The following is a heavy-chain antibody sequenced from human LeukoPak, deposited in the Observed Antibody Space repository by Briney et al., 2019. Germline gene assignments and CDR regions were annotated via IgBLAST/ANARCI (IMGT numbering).Heavy chain of an antibody. V-gene: IGHV4-59*01. Sequence: SETLSLTCTVSGGSISSYYWSWIRQPPGKGLEWIGYIYYTGRTNYNPSLKSRVTISVDTSKNQFSLKLRSVTPADTAVYYCARTPTDAFDIWGRGTMVTVSS. J-gene: IGHJ3*02. CDR2: IYYTGRT. CDR1: GGSISSYY. CDR3: ARTPTDAFDI.